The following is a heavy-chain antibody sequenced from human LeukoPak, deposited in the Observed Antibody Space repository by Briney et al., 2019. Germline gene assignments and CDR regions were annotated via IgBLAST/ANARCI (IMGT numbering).Heavy chain of an antibody. CDR2: IYYSGST. CDR3: AGTTSYLDP. D-gene: IGHD4-11*01. J-gene: IGHJ5*02. Sequence: PSETLSLTCTVSGGSINNQYWSWIRQPPGKGLEWIGCIYYSGSTNYNPSLKSRVTISVDTSKNQISLKLSSVTAADTAIYYCAGTTSYLDPWGQGTLVTVSS. V-gene: IGHV4-59*11. CDR1: GGSINNQY.